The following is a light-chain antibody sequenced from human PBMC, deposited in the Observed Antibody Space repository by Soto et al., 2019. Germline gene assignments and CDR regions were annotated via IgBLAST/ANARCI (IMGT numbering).Light chain of an antibody. CDR3: SSYTTSNTRQIV. V-gene: IGLV2-14*02. Sequence: QSVLTQPASVSGSPGQSITISCTGTSSDVGSYNLVSWYQQHPGKAPKFMIYEVSKRPSGVSNRFSGSKSGNTTSLTISGLQAEDEADYYCSSYTTSNTRQIVFGTGTKVTVL. CDR2: EVS. CDR1: SSDVGSYNL. J-gene: IGLJ1*01.